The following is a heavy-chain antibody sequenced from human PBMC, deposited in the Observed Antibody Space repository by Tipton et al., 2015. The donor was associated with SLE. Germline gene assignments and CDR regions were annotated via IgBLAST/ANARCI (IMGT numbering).Heavy chain of an antibody. CDR3: ARVLGSFYGMDV. V-gene: IGHV3-30*04. J-gene: IGHJ6*02. Sequence: SLRLSCAASGFTFTTYDTHWVRQAPGKGLEWVAVISYDGSNKYYADSVKGRFTISRDNSKNTLYLQVNSLRAEDTAVYYCARVLGSFYGMDVWGQGTTVTVSS. CDR1: GFTFTTYD. CDR2: ISYDGSNK.